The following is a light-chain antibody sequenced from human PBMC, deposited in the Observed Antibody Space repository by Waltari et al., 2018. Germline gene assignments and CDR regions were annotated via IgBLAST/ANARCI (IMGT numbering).Light chain of an antibody. CDR2: HAS. CDR3: QQYNNWPPGT. Sequence: TVVTQSPATMSVSPGERATPSCRTSQTIGFSLAWYQQKPGQAPRLLIYHASTRATGIPDRFSGSGSESDFTLTISSLQSEDVAVYYCQQYNNWPPGTFGQGTKVEI. V-gene: IGKV3-15*01. J-gene: IGKJ1*01. CDR1: QTIGFS.